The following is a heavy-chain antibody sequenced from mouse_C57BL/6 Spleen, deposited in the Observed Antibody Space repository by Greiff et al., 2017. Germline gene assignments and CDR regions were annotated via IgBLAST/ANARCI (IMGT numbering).Heavy chain of an antibody. V-gene: IGHV1-61*01. J-gene: IGHJ3*01. Sequence: VQLQQPGAELVRPGSSVKLSCKASGYTFTSYWMDWVKQRPGQGLEWIGNIYPSDSETHYNQKFKDKATLTVDKSSSTAYMQLSSLTSEDSAVYDCARRDDYPRFAYWGQGTLVTVSA. CDR2: IYPSDSET. D-gene: IGHD2-4*01. CDR1: GYTFTSYW. CDR3: ARRDDYPRFAY.